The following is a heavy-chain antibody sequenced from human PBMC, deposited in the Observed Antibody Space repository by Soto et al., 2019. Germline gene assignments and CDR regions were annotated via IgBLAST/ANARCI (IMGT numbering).Heavy chain of an antibody. CDR2: INHSGST. Sequence: QVQLQQWGAGLLKPSETLSLTCAVYGGSFSGYYWSWIRQPPGKGLEWIGEINHSGSTNYNPSLKSRVTISVDTSKNQFSLKLSSVTAADTAVYYCARGPYCSSTSCYKAMVAGIYYFDYWGQGTLVTVSS. D-gene: IGHD2-2*02. CDR3: ARGPYCSSTSCYKAMVAGIYYFDY. J-gene: IGHJ4*02. CDR1: GGSFSGYY. V-gene: IGHV4-34*01.